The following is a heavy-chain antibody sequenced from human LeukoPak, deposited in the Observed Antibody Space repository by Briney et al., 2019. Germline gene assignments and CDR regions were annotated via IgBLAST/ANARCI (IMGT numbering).Heavy chain of an antibody. Sequence: PGGSLRLSCAASGFTLSDAWMSWVRQAPGKGLEWVSGITGSGDYTYYIDSVQGRFTISRDNSKNMLFLQMNSVRAEDTAVYYCARGVMAARLYYFDYWGRGILVTVSS. V-gene: IGHV3-23*01. J-gene: IGHJ4*02. CDR1: GFTLSDAW. CDR2: ITGSGDYT. D-gene: IGHD2-21*01. CDR3: ARGVMAARLYYFDY.